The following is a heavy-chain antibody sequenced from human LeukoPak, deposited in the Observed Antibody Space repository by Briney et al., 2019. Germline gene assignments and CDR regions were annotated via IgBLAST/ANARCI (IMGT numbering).Heavy chain of an antibody. CDR2: IIPIFGTA. D-gene: IGHD2-21*02. CDR3: ATNGPDCGGDCYRAFDI. V-gene: IGHV1-69*06. Sequence: SVKVSCKASGGTFSSYAISWVRQAPGQGLEWMGGIIPIFGTANYAQKFQGRVTMTEDTSTDTAYMELSSLRSEDTAVYYCATNGPDCGGDCYRAFDIWGQGTMVTVSS. CDR1: GGTFSSYA. J-gene: IGHJ3*02.